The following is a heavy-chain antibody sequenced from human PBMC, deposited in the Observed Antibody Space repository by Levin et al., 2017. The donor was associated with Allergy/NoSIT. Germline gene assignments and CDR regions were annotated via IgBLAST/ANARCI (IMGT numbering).Heavy chain of an antibody. CDR2: INDDGSTT. D-gene: IGHD5-12*01. CDR1: GFAFSSYW. J-gene: IGHJ4*02. V-gene: IGHV3-74*01. Sequence: PGGSLRLSCVGSGFAFSSYWMNWVRQDPRKGLVWVSHINDDGSTTNYADSVKGRFTISRDNAKNTLYLQMNSLSAEDTAVYSCGCHKVGYWGQGTVVTVS. CDR3: GCHKVGY.